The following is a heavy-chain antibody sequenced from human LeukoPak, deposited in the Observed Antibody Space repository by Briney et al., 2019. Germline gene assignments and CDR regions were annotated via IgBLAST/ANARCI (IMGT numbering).Heavy chain of an antibody. Sequence: ASVKVSCKASGGTFSSYAISWVRQAPGQGLEWMGGIIPIFGSANYAQKFQGRVTITTDESTSTAYMELSSLRSEDTAVYYCARGLRYCSSTSCYDHYYYMDVWGKGTTVTVSS. CDR3: ARGLRYCSSTSCYDHYYYMDV. V-gene: IGHV1-69*05. CDR2: IIPIFGSA. J-gene: IGHJ6*03. D-gene: IGHD2-2*01. CDR1: GGTFSSYA.